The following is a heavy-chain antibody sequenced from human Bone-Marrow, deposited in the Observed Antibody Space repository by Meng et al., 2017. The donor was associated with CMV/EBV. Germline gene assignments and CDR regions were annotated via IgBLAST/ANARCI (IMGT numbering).Heavy chain of an antibody. V-gene: IGHV3-30*04. D-gene: IGHD6-13*01. CDR3: ARDSSSWSHFDY. J-gene: IGHJ4*02. CDR2: ISYDGSNK. Sequence: GGPLRLSCTASGFTFGDYAIHWVRQAPGKGLEWVAVISYDGSNKYYADSVKGRFTISRDNSKNTPYLQMNSLRAEDTAVYYCARDSSSWSHFDYWGQGTLVTVSS. CDR1: GFTFGDYA.